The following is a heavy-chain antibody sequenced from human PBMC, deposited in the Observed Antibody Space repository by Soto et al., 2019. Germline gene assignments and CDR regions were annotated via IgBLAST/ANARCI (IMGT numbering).Heavy chain of an antibody. J-gene: IGHJ4*02. D-gene: IGHD5-12*01. CDR1: GGSISSGGYY. CDR2: IYYSGST. V-gene: IGHV4-31*03. CDR3: ARASRGGYSGYDNLDY. Sequence: KASETLSLTCTVSGGSISSGGYYWSWIRQHPGKGLEWIGYIYYSGSTYYNPSLKSRVTISVDTSKNQFSLKLSSVTAADTAVYYCARASRGGYSGYDNLDYWGQGTVVTVSS.